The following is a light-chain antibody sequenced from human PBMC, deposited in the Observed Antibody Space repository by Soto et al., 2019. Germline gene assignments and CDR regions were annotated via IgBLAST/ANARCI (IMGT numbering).Light chain of an antibody. Sequence: QSVLTQPASVSGSPGQSITISCTGTSSDVGGYNYVSWYQQHPGKAPKLMIFEVTNRPSGVSNRFSASKSGNTASLTISGLQAEDEADYYCSSYTTSGFPWVFGGGTQLTVL. CDR2: EVT. CDR3: SSYTTSGFPWV. CDR1: SSDVGGYNY. V-gene: IGLV2-14*01. J-gene: IGLJ3*02.